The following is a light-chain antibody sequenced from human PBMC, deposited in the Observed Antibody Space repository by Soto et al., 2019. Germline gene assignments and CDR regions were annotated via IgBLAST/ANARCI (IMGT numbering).Light chain of an antibody. CDR3: QQYNTWPAEIT. CDR2: GAT. V-gene: IGKV3D-15*01. CDR1: QSVRTK. Sequence: ETVMTQSPATLSVSPGERATLSCRASQSVRTKVAWYQQTPGQAPRILIYGATSRATGIPARFSGSGSGTEFTLTISSLQSEDSAVYYCQQYNTWPAEITFGQGTRLEIK. J-gene: IGKJ5*01.